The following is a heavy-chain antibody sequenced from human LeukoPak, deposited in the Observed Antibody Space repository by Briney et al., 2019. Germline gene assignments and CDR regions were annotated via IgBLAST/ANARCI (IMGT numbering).Heavy chain of an antibody. J-gene: IGHJ4*02. CDR3: ARSPRACSSASCYPSSFDY. V-gene: IGHV4-31*03. CDR1: GGSISSGDYY. Sequence: SETLSLTCTVSGGSISSGDYYWSWIRQHPGKGPEWIGYIYYSGSTYNNPSLKRRVTISADTSKNQFSLRLSSVTAADTAVYYCARSPRACSSASCYPSSFDYWGQGTLVTVSS. D-gene: IGHD2-2*01. CDR2: IYYSGST.